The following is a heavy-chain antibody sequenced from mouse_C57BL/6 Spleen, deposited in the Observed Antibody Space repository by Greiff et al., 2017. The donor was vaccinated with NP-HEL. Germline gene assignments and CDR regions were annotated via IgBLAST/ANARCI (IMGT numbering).Heavy chain of an antibody. CDR3: ARGDDYDVFAY. Sequence: EVKLQESGPELVKPGASVKISCKASGYSFTGYYMNWVKQSPEKSLEWIGEINPSTGGTTYNQKFKAKATLTVDKSSSTAYMQLKSLTSEDSAVYYCARGDDYDVFAYWGQGTLVTVSA. D-gene: IGHD2-4*01. CDR2: INPSTGGT. V-gene: IGHV1-42*01. J-gene: IGHJ3*01. CDR1: GYSFTGYY.